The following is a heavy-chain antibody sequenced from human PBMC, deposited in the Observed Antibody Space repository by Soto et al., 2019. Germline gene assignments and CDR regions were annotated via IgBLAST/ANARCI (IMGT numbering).Heavy chain of an antibody. V-gene: IGHV4-59*02. D-gene: IGHD4-17*01. CDR1: GGSVSSYY. Sequence: PSETLSLTCTVSGGSVSSYYWSWIRQPPGKGLEWIGYIYYSGSTNYNPSLKSRVTISVDTSKNQFSLKLSSVTAADTAAYYCASNTYTYGDSNFWGQGTTVTVSS. CDR2: IYYSGST. CDR3: ASNTYTYGDSNF. J-gene: IGHJ6*02.